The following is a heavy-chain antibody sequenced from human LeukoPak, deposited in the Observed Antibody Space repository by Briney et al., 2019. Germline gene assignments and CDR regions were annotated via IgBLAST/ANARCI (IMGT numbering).Heavy chain of an antibody. Sequence: GGSLRLSCEASGFTFRDYWMTWVRQAPGKGLEWVANVKQDGTEKFYVDSVKGRFTISRDNGKNSLYLQMNSLRVEDTAIYYCARAGGTSWADNWGQGTLVTVSS. CDR1: GFTFRDYW. CDR2: VKQDGTEK. V-gene: IGHV3-7*01. CDR3: ARAGGTSWADN. D-gene: IGHD6-13*01. J-gene: IGHJ4*02.